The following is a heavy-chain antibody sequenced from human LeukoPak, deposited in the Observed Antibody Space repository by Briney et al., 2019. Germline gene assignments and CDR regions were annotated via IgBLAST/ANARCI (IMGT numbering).Heavy chain of an antibody. Sequence: SVKVSCKASGGTISSYAISWVRQAPGQGLEWMGWISAYNGNTNYAQKFQGRVTITTDESTSTAYMELSSLRSEDTAVYYCAREVAAAGRDGNFDYWGQGTLVTVSS. CDR2: ISAYNGNT. CDR1: GGTISSYA. CDR3: AREVAAAGRDGNFDY. V-gene: IGHV1-69*05. J-gene: IGHJ4*02. D-gene: IGHD6-13*01.